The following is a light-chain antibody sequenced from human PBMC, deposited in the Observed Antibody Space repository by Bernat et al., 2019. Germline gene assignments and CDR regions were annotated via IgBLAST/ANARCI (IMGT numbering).Light chain of an antibody. CDR3: QSADSSGTYYV. V-gene: IGLV3-25*02. Sequence: SYELTQPPSVSVSPGQTARITCSGDALPKQYASWSQQKPGQAPVLVIYKDSERPSGIPERFSGSSSGTTVTLTISGVQAEDEADYYCQSADSSGTYYVFGTGTKVTVL. CDR1: ALPKQY. CDR2: KDS. J-gene: IGLJ1*01.